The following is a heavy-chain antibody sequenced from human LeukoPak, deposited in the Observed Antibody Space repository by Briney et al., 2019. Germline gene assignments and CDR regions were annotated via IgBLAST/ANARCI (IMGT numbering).Heavy chain of an antibody. D-gene: IGHD6-13*01. V-gene: IGHV5-10-1*01. CDR3: ARGGYSSTWYYWFDP. J-gene: IGHJ5*02. CDR2: IDPKDSYT. Sequence: GASLKISCEASGYSFSKYWISWVRPMPGRGLEWMGRIDPKDSYTNYNPSFGGNVTISADKSISTAYLEWTNLKPSDTAIYYCARGGYSSTWYYWFDPWGQGTLVTVSS. CDR1: GYSFSKYW.